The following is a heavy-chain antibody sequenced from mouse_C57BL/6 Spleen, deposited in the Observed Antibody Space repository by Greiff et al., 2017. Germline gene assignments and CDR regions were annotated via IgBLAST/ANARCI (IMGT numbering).Heavy chain of an antibody. CDR3: AREDDDDDEFAY. J-gene: IGHJ3*01. V-gene: IGHV3-6*01. Sequence: ESGPGLVKPSQSLSLTCSVTGYSITSGYYWNWIRQFPGNKLEWMGYISYDGSNNYNPSLKNRISITRDTSKNQFFLKLNAVTTEDTATYYCAREDDDDDEFAYWGQGTLVTVSA. CDR2: ISYDGSN. D-gene: IGHD2-4*01. CDR1: GYSITSGYY.